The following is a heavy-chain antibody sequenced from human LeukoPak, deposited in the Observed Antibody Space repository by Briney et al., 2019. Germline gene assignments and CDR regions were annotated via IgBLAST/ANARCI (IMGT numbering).Heavy chain of an antibody. D-gene: IGHD2-21*02. V-gene: IGHV4-39*07. Sequence: SETLSLTCTASGGSISRSSYHWGWIRQPPGKGLEWIGSIYYSGSTYYNPSLKSRVTISVDTSKNQFSLKLSSVTAADTAVYYCARAHGCGGDCYSIGYFDLWGRGTLVTVSS. CDR3: ARAHGCGGDCYSIGYFDL. J-gene: IGHJ2*01. CDR1: GGSISRSSYH. CDR2: IYYSGST.